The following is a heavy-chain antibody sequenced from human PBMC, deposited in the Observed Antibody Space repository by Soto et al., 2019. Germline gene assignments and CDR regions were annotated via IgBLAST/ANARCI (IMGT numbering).Heavy chain of an antibody. V-gene: IGHV3-53*01. CDR3: ARDPSGSYGWYFDL. CDR1: GFTVGSNY. J-gene: IGHJ2*01. Sequence: GGSLRLSCAASGFTVGSNYMSWVRQAPGKGLEWVSVIYSGGSTYYADSVKGRFTISRDNSKNTLYLQMNSLRAEDTAVYYCARDPSGSYGWYFDLWGRGTLVTVS. D-gene: IGHD1-26*01. CDR2: IYSGGST.